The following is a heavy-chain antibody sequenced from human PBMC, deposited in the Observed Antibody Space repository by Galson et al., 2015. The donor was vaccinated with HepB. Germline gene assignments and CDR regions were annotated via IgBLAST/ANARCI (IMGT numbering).Heavy chain of an antibody. J-gene: IGHJ4*02. Sequence: SVKVSCKASGYTFTSYGISWVRQAPGQGLEWMGWISAYNGNTNYAQKLQGRVTMTTDTSTSTAYMELRSLRSDDTAVYYCARDVYGDYRDYFDYWGQGTLVTVSS. CDR1: GYTFTSYG. V-gene: IGHV1-18*01. D-gene: IGHD4-17*01. CDR2: ISAYNGNT. CDR3: ARDVYGDYRDYFDY.